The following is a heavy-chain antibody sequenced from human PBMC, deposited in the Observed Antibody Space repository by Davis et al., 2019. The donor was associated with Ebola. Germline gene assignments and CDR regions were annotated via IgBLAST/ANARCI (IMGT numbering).Heavy chain of an antibody. CDR2: IYYSVSA. CDR1: GGSISSSTYH. J-gene: IGHJ4*02. CDR3: LGGRYGEPFDY. Sequence: PGGSLRLSCTVSGGSISSSTYHWVWVRQPPGKGLEWIGNIYYSVSAHDNPSLKSRVTISVDTSKNQVSLKLTSVTAADTAVYYCLGGRYGEPFDYWGQGTLVTVSS. V-gene: IGHV4-61*05. D-gene: IGHD1-26*01.